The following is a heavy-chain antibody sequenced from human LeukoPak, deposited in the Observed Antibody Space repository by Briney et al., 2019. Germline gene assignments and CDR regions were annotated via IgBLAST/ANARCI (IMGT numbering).Heavy chain of an antibody. Sequence: GGSLRLSCAGSGFTFSNYALHWVRQAPGKGLEWVALISYDGSNKNCAESLKGRFTISRDNSKKTLYLQMNSLRTEDTAVYYCARRNHYESKETDYWGQGTLVTVAS. V-gene: IGHV3-30*04. CDR2: ISYDGSNK. CDR3: ARRNHYESKETDY. J-gene: IGHJ4*02. D-gene: IGHD3-22*01. CDR1: GFTFSNYA.